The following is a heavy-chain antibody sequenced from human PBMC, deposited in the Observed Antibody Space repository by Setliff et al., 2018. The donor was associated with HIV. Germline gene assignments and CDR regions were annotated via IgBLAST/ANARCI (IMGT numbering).Heavy chain of an antibody. CDR1: GGSFSDHY. D-gene: IGHD3-3*01. V-gene: IGHV4-34*01. CDR3: ARDVMEYFGNYFDY. J-gene: IGHJ4*02. Sequence: PSETLSLTCAVYGGSFSDHYWTWIRKPPGKGLEWIGEINQSGISNFNPSLKSRVTMPIDTPKNQFSLKLTSVTAADTALYYCARDVMEYFGNYFDYWGQGALVTV. CDR2: INQSGIS.